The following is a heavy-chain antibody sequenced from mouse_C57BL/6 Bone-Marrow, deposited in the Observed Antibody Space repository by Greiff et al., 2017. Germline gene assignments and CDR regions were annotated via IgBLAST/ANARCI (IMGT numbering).Heavy chain of an antibody. Sequence: VQLQESGPGLVNPSQSLFLTCSIPGFPITSGYYWIWIRQSPGKPLEWMGYITHSGETFYNPSLQSPISITRETSKNQFFLQLNSVTTEDTAMYYCAGASDGYPAWFAYWGQGTLVTVSA. V-gene: IGHV12-3*01. D-gene: IGHD2-3*01. CDR1: GFPITSGYY. CDR3: AGASDGYPAWFAY. CDR2: ITHSGET. J-gene: IGHJ3*01.